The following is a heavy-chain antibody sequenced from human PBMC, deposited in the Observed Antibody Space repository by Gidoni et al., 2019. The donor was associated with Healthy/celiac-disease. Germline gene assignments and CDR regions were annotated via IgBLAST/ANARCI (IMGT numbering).Heavy chain of an antibody. J-gene: IGHJ6*03. D-gene: IGHD2-2*01. CDR2: INPNSGST. CDR3: ARQGGQLLSGYYYYMDV. CDR1: GYTFTGYY. Sequence: QVQLVQSGAEVKKPGASVKVSCKASGYTFTGYYMHWVRQAPGQGLEWMGWINPNSGSTNYAQKFQGRVTMTRDTSISTAYMELSRLRSDDTAVYYCARQGGQLLSGYYYYMDVWGKGTTVTVSS. V-gene: IGHV1-2*02.